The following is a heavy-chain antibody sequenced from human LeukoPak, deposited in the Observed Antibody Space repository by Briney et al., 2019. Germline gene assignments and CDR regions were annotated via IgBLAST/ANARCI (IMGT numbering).Heavy chain of an antibody. CDR2: IKQDGSEE. Sequence: GGSLRLSCAASGFTFNSYWMSWVRPAPGKGREGVDNIKQDGSEEYYVFSGRGRFTISRDNAKNSLYLHMKGVRGGDAGVCSCTRYYYNGSGSYYWGQGTLVTVSS. D-gene: IGHD3-10*01. CDR1: GFTFNSYW. J-gene: IGHJ4*02. CDR3: TRYYYNGSGSYY. V-gene: IGHV3-7*01.